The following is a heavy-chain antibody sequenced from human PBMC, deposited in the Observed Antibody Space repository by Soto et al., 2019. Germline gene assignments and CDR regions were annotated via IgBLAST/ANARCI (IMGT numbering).Heavy chain of an antibody. J-gene: IGHJ5*02. D-gene: IGHD5-18*01. CDR2: ISYDENNK. CDR3: ARAMDAAMASKDNWFDP. Sequence: QVPLVESGGGVVQPGRSLRLSCAASGFTFRSYHMHWVRQAPGKGLEWVASISYDENNKYYTDSVKGRFTISRDNSKNTLYLQMNSLRDEDTAVYYCARAMDAAMASKDNWFDPWGQGTLVTVSS. CDR1: GFTFRSYH. V-gene: IGHV3-30-3*01.